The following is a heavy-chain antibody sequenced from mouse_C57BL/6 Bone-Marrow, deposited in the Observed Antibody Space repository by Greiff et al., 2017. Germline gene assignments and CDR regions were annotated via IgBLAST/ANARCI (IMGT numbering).Heavy chain of an antibody. CDR2: IYPRDGST. CDR3: ARLGYYYDLVSPYYFDY. CDR1: GYTFTDHT. Sequence: QVQLQQSDAELVKPGASVKISCKVSGYTFTDHTIHWMKQRPEQGLEWIGYIYPRDGSTKYNEKFKGKATLTADKSSSTAYMQLNRLTSEDSAVYFCARLGYYYDLVSPYYFDYWGQGTTLTVSS. J-gene: IGHJ2*01. V-gene: IGHV1-78*01. D-gene: IGHD2-4*01.